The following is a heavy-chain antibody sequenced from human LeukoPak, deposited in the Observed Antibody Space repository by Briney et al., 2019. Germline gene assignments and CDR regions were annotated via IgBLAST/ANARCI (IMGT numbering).Heavy chain of an antibody. CDR3: AKDWEAATSHPRYNWFDP. D-gene: IGHD6-13*01. Sequence: GGSLRPSCAASGFTFSSYGMHWVRQAPGKGLEWVAVISYDGSNKYYADSVKGRFTISRDNSKNTLYLQMNSLRAEDTAVYYCAKDWEAATSHPRYNWFDPWGQGTLVTVSS. J-gene: IGHJ5*02. V-gene: IGHV3-30*18. CDR2: ISYDGSNK. CDR1: GFTFSSYG.